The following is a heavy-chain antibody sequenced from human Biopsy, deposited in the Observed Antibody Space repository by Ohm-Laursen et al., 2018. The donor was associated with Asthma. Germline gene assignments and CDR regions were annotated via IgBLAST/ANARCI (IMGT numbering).Heavy chain of an antibody. D-gene: IGHD3-10*01. V-gene: IGHV1-18*01. J-gene: IGHJ6*02. CDR3: ARAVDYSHYYGIDV. CDR1: GYTFNSAG. CDR2: ISVYNGNT. Sequence: SSVKFSCKTSGYTFNSAGITWGRQAPGQGLEWMGWISVYNGNTKVAQKLQDRVTMITDTSTSTAYMELRSLRSGDTAVYFCARAVDYSHYYGIDVWGQGTTVTVS.